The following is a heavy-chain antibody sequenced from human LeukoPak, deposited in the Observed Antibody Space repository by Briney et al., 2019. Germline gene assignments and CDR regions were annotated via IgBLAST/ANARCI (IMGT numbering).Heavy chain of an antibody. J-gene: IGHJ4*02. V-gene: IGHV3-21*01. D-gene: IGHD1-26*01. CDR2: ISSGSSYI. CDR3: ARAQDRIVGADY. Sequence: GGSLRLSCAASGFTFSSYAMSWVRQAPGKGLEWVSCISSGSSYIYYADSVKGRVTISRDNAKNSLYLQMSSLRAEDTAVYYCARAQDRIVGADYWGQGTLVTVSS. CDR1: GFTFSSYA.